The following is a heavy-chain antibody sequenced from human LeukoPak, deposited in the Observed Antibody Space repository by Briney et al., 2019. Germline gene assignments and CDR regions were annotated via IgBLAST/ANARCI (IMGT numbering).Heavy chain of an antibody. D-gene: IGHD3-22*01. V-gene: IGHV1-2*02. J-gene: IGHJ4*02. CDR2: IGPNSGDT. CDR3: ARKYDSSWYDYFDY. CDR1: GYTFTGYY. Sequence: ASVKVSCKASGYTFTGYYMHWVRQAPGQGLEWMGWIGPNSGDTNYAQKFQGRVTMTRDTSISTVYMELSRLTSDDTAMYYCARKYDSSWYDYFDYWGQGTLVTVSS.